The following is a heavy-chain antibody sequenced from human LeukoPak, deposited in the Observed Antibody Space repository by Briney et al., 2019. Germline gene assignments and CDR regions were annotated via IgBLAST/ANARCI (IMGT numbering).Heavy chain of an antibody. D-gene: IGHD2-15*01. V-gene: IGHV1-2*02. CDR3: ARALSGGWQTCYYYYYMDV. CDR1: GYTFTGYY. CDR2: INPNSGGT. J-gene: IGHJ6*03. Sequence: ASVKVSCKASGYTFTGYYMHWVRQAPGQGLEWMGWINPNSGGTNYAQKFQGRVTMTRDTSISTAYMELSRLRSDDTAVYYCARALSGGWQTCYYYYYMDVWGKGTTVTVSS.